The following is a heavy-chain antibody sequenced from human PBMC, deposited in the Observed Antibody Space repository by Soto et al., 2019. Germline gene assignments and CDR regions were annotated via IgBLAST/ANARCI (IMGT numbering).Heavy chain of an antibody. CDR3: ARGAPYCSSTSCYLSDY. Sequence: SVKVSCKASGGTFSSYAISWVRQAPGQGLEWMGGIIPIFGTANYAQKFQGRVTITADESTSTAYMELSSLRSEDTAVYYCARGAPYCSSTSCYLSDYWGQGTLVTVSS. CDR1: GGTFSSYA. V-gene: IGHV1-69*13. CDR2: IIPIFGTA. D-gene: IGHD2-2*01. J-gene: IGHJ4*02.